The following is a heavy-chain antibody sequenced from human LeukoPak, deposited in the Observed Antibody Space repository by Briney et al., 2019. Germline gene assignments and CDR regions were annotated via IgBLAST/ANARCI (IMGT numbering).Heavy chain of an antibody. CDR1: GFTFSSYA. V-gene: IGHV3-23*01. CDR3: ARGLRSAGGSY. D-gene: IGHD3-16*01. J-gene: IGHJ4*02. CDR2: ISGSGGST. Sequence: GGSLRLSCAASGFTFSSYAMSWVRQAPGKGLEWVSAISGSGGSTYYADSVKGRFTISRDNSKNSLYLQMNSLRAEDTAVYYCARGLRSAGGSYWGQGTLVTVSS.